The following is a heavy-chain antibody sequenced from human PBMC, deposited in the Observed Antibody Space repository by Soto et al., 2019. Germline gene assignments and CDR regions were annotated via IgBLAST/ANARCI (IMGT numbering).Heavy chain of an antibody. V-gene: IGHV1-69*01. CDR2: IIPIFGTA. D-gene: IGHD3-10*01. Sequence: QVQLVQSGAEVKKPGSSVKVSCKASGGTFSSYAISWVRQAPGQGLEWMGVIIPIFGTANYAQKFQGRVTITADESTSTAYIELSSLRSEDTAVYYCARTVRAGETAGAFDIWGQGTMVTVSS. J-gene: IGHJ3*02. CDR3: ARTVRAGETAGAFDI. CDR1: GGTFSSYA.